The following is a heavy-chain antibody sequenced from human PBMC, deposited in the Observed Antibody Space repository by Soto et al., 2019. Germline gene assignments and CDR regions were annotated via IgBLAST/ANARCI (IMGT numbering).Heavy chain of an antibody. Sequence: GGSLRLSCAASGLTFSNYAMHWVRQAPGKGLEYVSAISSNGGSTYYANSVEGRFTISRDNSKNTLYLQMGSLRAEDMAVYYCARVIPAAGSDYWGQGTLVTVSS. V-gene: IGHV3-64*01. D-gene: IGHD6-13*01. CDR3: ARVIPAAGSDY. CDR2: ISSNGGST. CDR1: GLTFSNYA. J-gene: IGHJ4*02.